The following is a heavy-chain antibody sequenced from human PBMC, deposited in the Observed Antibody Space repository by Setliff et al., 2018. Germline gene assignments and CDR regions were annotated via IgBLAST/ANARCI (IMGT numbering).Heavy chain of an antibody. Sequence: SVKVSCKASGGTFSSYAIDWVRQAPGQGLEWMGGIIPMFGTTNYAQRFRGRVTITADESTTTAYLELSSLRSEDTAVYYCVREGVDTRSSTDYRYYMDVWGEGTTVTVSS. J-gene: IGHJ6*03. D-gene: IGHD5-18*01. CDR3: VREGVDTRSSTDYRYYMDV. CDR1: GGTFSSYA. V-gene: IGHV1-69*13. CDR2: IIPMFGTT.